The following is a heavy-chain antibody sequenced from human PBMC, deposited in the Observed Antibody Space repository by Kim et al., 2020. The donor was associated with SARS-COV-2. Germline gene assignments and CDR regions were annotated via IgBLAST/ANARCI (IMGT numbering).Heavy chain of an antibody. D-gene: IGHD2-15*01. V-gene: IGHV3-9*01. CDR2: ISWNSGSI. CDR3: AKDILPGYCSGGSCPGGGVDY. J-gene: IGHJ4*02. CDR1: GFTFGDYA. Sequence: GGSLRLSCAASGFTFGDYAMHWVRQAPGKGLEWVSGISWNSGSIGYADSVKGRFTISRDNAKNSLYLQMNSLRAEDTALYYCAKDILPGYCSGGSCPGGGVDYWGQGTLVTVSS.